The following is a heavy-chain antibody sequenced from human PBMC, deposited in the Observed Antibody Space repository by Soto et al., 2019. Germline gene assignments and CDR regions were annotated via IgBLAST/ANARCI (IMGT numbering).Heavy chain of an antibody. Sequence: SETLSLTCAVYGGSFSGYYWSWIRQPPGKGLEWIGEINHSGSTNHNPSLKSRVTISVDTSKNQFSLKLSSVTAADTAVYYCARGHPSYDFWSGYHSNWFDPWGQGTLVTVSS. J-gene: IGHJ5*02. V-gene: IGHV4-34*01. CDR3: ARGHPSYDFWSGYHSNWFDP. D-gene: IGHD3-3*01. CDR1: GGSFSGYY. CDR2: INHSGST.